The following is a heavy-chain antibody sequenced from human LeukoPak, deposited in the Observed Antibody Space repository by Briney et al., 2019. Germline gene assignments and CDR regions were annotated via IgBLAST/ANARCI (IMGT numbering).Heavy chain of an antibody. J-gene: IGHJ4*02. D-gene: IGHD5-12*01. CDR2: ISSGGST. Sequence: SQTLSLTCTVYGASITRYFWNWIRQPPGKELEWIGYISSGGSTNYYPSLKSRVTLSIDTSKNQFSLKLTSATAADTAVYYCARGDDYKSTLFDYWGQGTLVTVSS. CDR3: ARGDDYKSTLFDY. CDR1: GASITRYF. V-gene: IGHV4-59*01.